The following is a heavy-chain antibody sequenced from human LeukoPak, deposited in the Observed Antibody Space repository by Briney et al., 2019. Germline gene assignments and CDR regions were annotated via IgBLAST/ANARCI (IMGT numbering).Heavy chain of an antibody. J-gene: IGHJ4*02. Sequence: GRSLRLSCAASGFTFSSYGMHWVRQAPGKGLEWVSAISGSGSSTYYADSVKGRFTISRDSSKNTLYLQMNSLRAEDTAVYYCAKSGSYSPTHFDNWGQGTLVTVSS. D-gene: IGHD1-26*01. CDR3: AKSGSYSPTHFDN. V-gene: IGHV3-23*01. CDR2: ISGSGSST. CDR1: GFTFSSYG.